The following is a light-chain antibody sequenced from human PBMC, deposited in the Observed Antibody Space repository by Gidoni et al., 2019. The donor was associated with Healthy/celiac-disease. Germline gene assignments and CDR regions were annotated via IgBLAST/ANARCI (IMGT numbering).Light chain of an antibody. CDR2: DAS. J-gene: IGKJ4*01. Sequence: EIVLTQSPATLSLSPGERATLSCRASQSVSSYLAWYQQTPGQAPRLLIHDASNRATGIPARFSGSGSGTDFTLTLSSLEPEDFAVYYCQQRSNWPPLTFGGGTKVEIK. CDR1: QSVSSY. V-gene: IGKV3-11*01. CDR3: QQRSNWPPLT.